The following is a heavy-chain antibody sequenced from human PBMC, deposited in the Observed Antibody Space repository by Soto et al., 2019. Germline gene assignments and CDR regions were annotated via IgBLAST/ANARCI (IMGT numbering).Heavy chain of an antibody. CDR1: GFTFSSYV. D-gene: IGHD6-13*01. V-gene: IGHV3-33*01. CDR3: ARDPEQQLVIDY. CDR2: IWYDGSNK. J-gene: IGHJ4*02. Sequence: GGSLRLSCAASGFTFSSYVMPWVRQAPGKGLEWVAGIWYDGSNKYYADSVKGRFTISRDNSKNTLYLQMNGLRAEDTAVYYSARDPEQQLVIDYWGQGTLVTVSS.